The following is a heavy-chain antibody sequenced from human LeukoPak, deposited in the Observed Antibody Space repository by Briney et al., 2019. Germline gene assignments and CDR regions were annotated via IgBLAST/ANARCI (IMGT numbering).Heavy chain of an antibody. CDR1: GYTFTGYY. CDR3: ARVFKRITMIVPVKRDAFDI. D-gene: IGHD3-22*01. J-gene: IGHJ3*02. V-gene: IGHV1-46*01. Sequence: ASVKVSCKASGYTFTGYYMHWVRQAPGQGLEWMGIINPSGGSTSYAQKFQGRVTMTRDTSTSTVYMELSSLRSEDTAVYYCARVFKRITMIVPVKRDAFDIWGQGTMVTVSS. CDR2: INPSGGST.